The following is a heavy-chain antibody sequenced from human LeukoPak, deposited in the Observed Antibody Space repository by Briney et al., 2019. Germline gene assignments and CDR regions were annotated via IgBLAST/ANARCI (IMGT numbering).Heavy chain of an antibody. V-gene: IGHV4-30-4*07. D-gene: IGHD2-8*02. Sequence: NASQTLSLTCAVSGGSISSGGYSWSWIRQPPGKGLEWIGYIYYSGSTYYNPSLKSRVTISVDTSKNQFSLKLSSVTAADTAVYYCARASEVWWGMMSAFDIWGQGTMVTVSS. CDR2: IYYSGST. CDR3: ARASEVWWGMMSAFDI. J-gene: IGHJ3*02. CDR1: GGSISSGGYS.